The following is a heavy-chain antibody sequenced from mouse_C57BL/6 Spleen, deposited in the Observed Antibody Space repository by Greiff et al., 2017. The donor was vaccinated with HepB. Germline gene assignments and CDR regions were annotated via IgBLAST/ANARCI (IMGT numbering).Heavy chain of an antibody. CDR2: IDPEDGET. J-gene: IGHJ2*01. V-gene: IGHV14-2*01. D-gene: IGHD2-5*01. Sequence: VQLQQSGAELVKPGASVKLSCTASGFNIKDYYMPWVKQRTEQGLEWIGRIDPEDGETKYAPKFKGKATITADTSSNTAYLQLSSLTSEDTAAYFCARRYYSNYTYDFDDWGKGTTLTVAS. CDR3: ARRYYSNYTYDFDD. CDR1: GFNIKDYY.